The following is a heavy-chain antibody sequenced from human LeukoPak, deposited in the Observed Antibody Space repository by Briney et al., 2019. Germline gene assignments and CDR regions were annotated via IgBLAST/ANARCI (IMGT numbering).Heavy chain of an antibody. CDR3: ARDGHFAYFFDY. D-gene: IGHD3-3*02. V-gene: IGHV1-18*01. CDR1: GYTFTTYV. J-gene: IGHJ4*02. CDR2: ISAYNGNT. Sequence: ASVKVSCKTSGYTFTTYVFNWVRQAPGQGLEWMGWISAYNGNTNYAQKLQGRVTMTTDTSTSTAYMELRSLRSDDTAMYYCARDGHFAYFFDYWGQGTLVTVSS.